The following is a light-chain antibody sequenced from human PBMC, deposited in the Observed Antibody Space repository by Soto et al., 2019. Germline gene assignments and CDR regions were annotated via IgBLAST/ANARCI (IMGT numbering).Light chain of an antibody. J-gene: IGKJ3*01. V-gene: IGKV1-9*01. CDR1: QGISSY. CDR2: AAS. Sequence: DIQLTQSPSFLSASVGDRVTITCRASQGISSYLAWYQQKPGKAPKLLIYAASTLQSGVXSRFSGSGSGTEXTXXXXXXXPEDXXXYYCQQLTFGPGTKVDIK. CDR3: QQLT.